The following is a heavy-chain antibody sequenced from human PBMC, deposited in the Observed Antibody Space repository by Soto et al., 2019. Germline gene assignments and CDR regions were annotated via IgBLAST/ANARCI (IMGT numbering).Heavy chain of an antibody. D-gene: IGHD6-13*01. CDR3: VRFKMYSSSWYYYGMDV. V-gene: IGHV4-34*01. J-gene: IGHJ6*02. Sequence: SETLSLTCAVYGGSFSGYYWSWIRQPPGRGLEWIGEINHSGSTNYNPSLKSRVTISVDTSKNQFSLKLSSVTAADTAVYYCVRFKMYSSSWYYYGMDVWGQGTTVTVSS. CDR1: GGSFSGYY. CDR2: INHSGST.